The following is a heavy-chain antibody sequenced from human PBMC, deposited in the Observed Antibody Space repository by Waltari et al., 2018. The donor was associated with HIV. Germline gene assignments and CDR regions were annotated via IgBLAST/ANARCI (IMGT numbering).Heavy chain of an antibody. CDR2: INSDGSST. CDR1: TFTFTSYW. J-gene: IGHJ5*02. D-gene: IGHD3-10*01. V-gene: IGHV3-74*01. CDR3: ARAYYDSGSNWFDP. Sequence: QLVESGGGLVPPGGSLRLSCAASTFTFTSYWMHWVRQAPGKGLVCVSRINSDGSSTSYADSVKGRFTISRDNAKNTLYLQMNSLKVEDTAVYYCARAYYDSGSNWFDPWGQGTLVTVSS.